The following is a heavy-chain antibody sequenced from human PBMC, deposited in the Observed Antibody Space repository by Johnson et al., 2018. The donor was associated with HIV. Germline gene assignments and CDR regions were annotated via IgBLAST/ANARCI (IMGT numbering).Heavy chain of an antibody. D-gene: IGHD3-22*01. V-gene: IGHV3-20*04. CDR3: AREIRITMIKGHGGVAFDI. CDR1: GFTFSSYG. Sequence: VQLVESGGGLVQPGGSLRLSCAASGFTFSSYGMSWVRQAPGKGLEWVSGINWNGGSTSYADSVKGRFTISRDNAKNSLYLQMNSLRAEDTALYYCAREIRITMIKGHGGVAFDIWGQGTMVTVSS. CDR2: INWNGGST. J-gene: IGHJ3*02.